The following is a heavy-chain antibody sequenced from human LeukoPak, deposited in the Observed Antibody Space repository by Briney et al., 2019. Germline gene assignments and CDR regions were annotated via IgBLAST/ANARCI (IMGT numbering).Heavy chain of an antibody. CDR3: ARKGEIYGDYDY. V-gene: IGHV1-2*02. CDR2: ISPNSGGT. Sequence: ASVKVSCKASGYTFTGYYMHWVRQAPGQGLEWMGWISPNSGGTHYAQKFQGRVTVTRDTSISTTYMDLSRLKSDDTAIYYCARKGEIYGDYDYWGQGTLVTVPS. J-gene: IGHJ4*02. D-gene: IGHD4-17*01. CDR1: GYTFTGYY.